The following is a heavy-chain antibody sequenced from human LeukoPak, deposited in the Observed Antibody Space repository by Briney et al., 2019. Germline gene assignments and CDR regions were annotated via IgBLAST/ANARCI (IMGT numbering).Heavy chain of an antibody. CDR1: GLKFSNYW. CDR2: IKQDGSEQ. J-gene: IGHJ4*02. CDR3: AKVKPYYYDSSGFGSWDY. D-gene: IGHD3-22*01. V-gene: IGHV3-7*03. Sequence: GGSLRLSCAASGLKFSNYWLTWVRQAPGKGLEWVANIKQDGSEQYYVDSVKGRFTISRDNAKNSLYLQMNNLRAEDTAVYYCAKVKPYYYDSSGFGSWDYWGQGTLVTVSS.